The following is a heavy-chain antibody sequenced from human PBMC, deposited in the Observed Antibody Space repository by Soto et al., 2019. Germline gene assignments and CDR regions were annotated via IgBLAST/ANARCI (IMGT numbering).Heavy chain of an antibody. CDR1: GFTVSSNY. Sequence: PGGSLRLSCAASGFTVSSNYMSWVRQAPGKGLEWVSVIYSGGSTYYADSVKGRFAISRDNSKNTLYLQMNSLRAEDTAVYYCARAYSSSWSLVYWGQGTLVTVSS. CDR2: IYSGGST. J-gene: IGHJ4*02. CDR3: ARAYSSSWSLVY. V-gene: IGHV3-53*01. D-gene: IGHD6-13*01.